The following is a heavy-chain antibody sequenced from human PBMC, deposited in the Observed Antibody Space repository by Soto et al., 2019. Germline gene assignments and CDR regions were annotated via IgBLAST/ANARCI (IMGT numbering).Heavy chain of an antibody. CDR2: INRSGGRT. CDR3: ARDNSSSWHGWFDP. Sequence: ASVKVSCKASGYTFTSYYMHWVRQAPGQGLAWMGIINRSGGRTSYAQKFQGRDDTTSATSPSTVYMEPSSLRSEDTAGDYCARDNSSSWHGWFDPWGQGTLVTVSS. D-gene: IGHD6-13*01. V-gene: IGHV1-46*01. J-gene: IGHJ5*02. CDR1: GYTFTSYY.